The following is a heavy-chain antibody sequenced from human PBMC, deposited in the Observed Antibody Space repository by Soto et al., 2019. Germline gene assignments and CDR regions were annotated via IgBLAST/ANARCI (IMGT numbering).Heavy chain of an antibody. CDR1: GFTFSSYS. V-gene: IGHV3-21*01. CDR3: ARDGGYLAY. Sequence: EVQLVESGGGLVKPGRSLRLSCAASGFTFSSYSMNYVRHAPGKGLEWVSSISSSSRYIYYADSVKSRFTISRDNAKNSLYLQMNSLRAEETAVYYCARDGGYLAYCGQGTLVTVSS. D-gene: IGHD3-3*01. CDR2: ISSSSRYI. J-gene: IGHJ4*02.